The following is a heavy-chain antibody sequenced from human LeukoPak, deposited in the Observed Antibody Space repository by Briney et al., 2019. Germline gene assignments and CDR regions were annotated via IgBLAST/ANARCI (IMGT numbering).Heavy chain of an antibody. J-gene: IGHJ4*02. CDR2: INHSGST. Sequence: SETQSLTCAVYGGSFSGYYWSWIRQPPGKGLEWIGEINHSGSTNYNPSLKSRVTISVDTSKNQFSLKLSSVTAADTAVYYCARAGLYYDSDYFDYWGQGTLVTVSS. V-gene: IGHV4-34*01. CDR1: GGSFSGYY. D-gene: IGHD3-22*01. CDR3: ARAGLYYDSDYFDY.